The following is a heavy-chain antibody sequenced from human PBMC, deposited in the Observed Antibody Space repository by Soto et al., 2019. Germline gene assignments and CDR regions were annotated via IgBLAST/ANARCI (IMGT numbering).Heavy chain of an antibody. Sequence: SETLSLTCAVYGGSFSGYYWSWIRQPPGKGLEWIGEINHSGSTNYNPSLKSRVTISVDTSKNQFSLKLSSVTAADTAVYYCATSLTRYNWNFDYWGQGTLVTVSS. J-gene: IGHJ4*02. D-gene: IGHD1-1*01. V-gene: IGHV4-34*01. CDR2: INHSGST. CDR1: GGSFSGYY. CDR3: ATSLTRYNWNFDY.